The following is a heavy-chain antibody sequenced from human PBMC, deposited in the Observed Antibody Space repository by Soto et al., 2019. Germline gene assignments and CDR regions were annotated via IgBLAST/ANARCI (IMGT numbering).Heavy chain of an antibody. CDR1: GYTFTSYG. CDR3: ARHIKGLQLWLGWFDP. V-gene: IGHV1-18*01. Sequence: QVQLVQSGAEVKKPGASVKVSCKASGYTFTSYGIIWVRQAPGQGLEWMGWISAYNGNTNYAQKLQGRVTMTTDTSTSTAYMELRSLRSDDTAVYYCARHIKGLQLWLGWFDPWGQGTLVTVSS. J-gene: IGHJ5*02. CDR2: ISAYNGNT. D-gene: IGHD5-18*01.